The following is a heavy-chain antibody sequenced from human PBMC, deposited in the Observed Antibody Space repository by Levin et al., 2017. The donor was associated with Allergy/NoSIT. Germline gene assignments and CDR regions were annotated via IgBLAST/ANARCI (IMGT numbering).Heavy chain of an antibody. D-gene: IGHD4-17*01. CDR3: AKESGVTTFSVDY. Sequence: GESLKISCAASGFTFSSYGMHWVRQAPGKGLEWVAVISYDGSNKYYADSVKGRFTISRDNSKNTLYLQMNSLRAEDTAVYYCAKESGVTTFSVDYWGQGTLVTVSS. V-gene: IGHV3-30*18. J-gene: IGHJ4*02. CDR2: ISYDGSNK. CDR1: GFTFSSYG.